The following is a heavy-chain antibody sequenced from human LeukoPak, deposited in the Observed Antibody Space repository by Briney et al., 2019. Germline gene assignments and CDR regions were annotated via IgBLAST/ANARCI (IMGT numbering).Heavy chain of an antibody. CDR3: ARDRQEVGATSYYYGMDV. CDR1: GFTFSNYG. J-gene: IGHJ6*02. D-gene: IGHD1-26*01. Sequence: GGSLRLSCAASGFTFSNYGMHWVRQAPGKGLEWVAVISYDGSNKNYADSVKGRFTISRDNSKNTLYLQMNSLRAEDTAVYYCARDRQEVGATSYYYGMDVWGQGTTVTVSS. CDR2: ISYDGSNK. V-gene: IGHV3-30*03.